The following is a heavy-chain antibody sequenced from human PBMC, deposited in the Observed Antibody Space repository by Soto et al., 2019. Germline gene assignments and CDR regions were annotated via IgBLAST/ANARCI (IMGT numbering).Heavy chain of an antibody. Sequence: PSETLSLTCAVYGGSFSGYYWSWIRQPPGKGLEWIGEINHSGSTNYNPSLKSRVTISVDTSKNQFSLKLSSVTAADTAVYHCARGSSWLDAFDIWGQGTMVTVSS. J-gene: IGHJ3*02. CDR3: ARGSSWLDAFDI. CDR2: INHSGST. CDR1: GGSFSGYY. D-gene: IGHD6-13*01. V-gene: IGHV4-34*01.